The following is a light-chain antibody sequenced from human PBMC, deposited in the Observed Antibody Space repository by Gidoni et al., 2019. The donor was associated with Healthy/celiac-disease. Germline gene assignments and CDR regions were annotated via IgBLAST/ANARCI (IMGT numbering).Light chain of an antibody. V-gene: IGKV3-20*01. CDR2: GAS. CDR1: QRVSSSY. J-gene: IGKJ2*01. Sequence: EIVLTQSPGTLSLSPGERSTLSCRASQRVSSSYLAGYQQKPGQAPRLLIYGASSRATGIPDRFSGSGSGTDFTLTISRLEPEDFAVYYCQQYGSSPPYTFGQGTKLEIK. CDR3: QQYGSSPPYT.